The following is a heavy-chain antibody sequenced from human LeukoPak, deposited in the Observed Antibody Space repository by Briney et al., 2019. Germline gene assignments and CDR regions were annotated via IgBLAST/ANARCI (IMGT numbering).Heavy chain of an antibody. CDR2: INPNSGGT. J-gene: IGHJ6*02. V-gene: IGHV1-2*02. Sequence: GASVTVSFKASGYTFTGYYMHWVRQAPGQGLEWMGWINPNSGGTNYAQKFQGRVTMTRDTSISTAYMELSRLRSDDTAVYYCARAAAGTMQGYYYYGMDVWGQGTTVTVSS. CDR1: GYTFTGYY. CDR3: ARAAAGTMQGYYYYGMDV. D-gene: IGHD6-13*01.